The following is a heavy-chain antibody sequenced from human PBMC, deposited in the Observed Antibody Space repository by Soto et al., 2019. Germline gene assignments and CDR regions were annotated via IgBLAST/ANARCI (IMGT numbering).Heavy chain of an antibody. Sequence: GGSLRLSCAASGFTFSSFAMNWVRQAPGGGLEWVSSMSGSSSTTYYADFVRGRFTISRDRSKNTLYLQMSSLRAEDTALYYCAKNQERELPRVIDFWGQGTLVTVSS. J-gene: IGHJ4*02. CDR3: AKNQERELPRVIDF. CDR1: GFTFSSFA. D-gene: IGHD1-7*01. CDR2: MSGSSSTT. V-gene: IGHV3-23*01.